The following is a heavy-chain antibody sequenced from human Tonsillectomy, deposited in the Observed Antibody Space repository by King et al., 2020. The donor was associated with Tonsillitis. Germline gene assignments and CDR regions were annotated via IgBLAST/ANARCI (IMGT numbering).Heavy chain of an antibody. Sequence: QLQESGPGLVKPSQTLSLTCTVSGGSISSAGYYWSWIRQHPGKGLEWIGYISYSGSAYFNPSLKSRVTISLDTSKNHFSLKLSSVTAADTAVYYCASTAPPYYYYYMDVWGTGTTVTVSS. V-gene: IGHV4-31*03. D-gene: IGHD4-17*01. CDR3: ASTAPPYYYYYMDV. CDR2: ISYSGSA. J-gene: IGHJ6*03. CDR1: GGSISSAGYY.